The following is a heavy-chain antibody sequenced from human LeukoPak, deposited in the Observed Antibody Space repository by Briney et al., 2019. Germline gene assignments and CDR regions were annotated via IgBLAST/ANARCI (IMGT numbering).Heavy chain of an antibody. J-gene: IGHJ4*02. V-gene: IGHV3-30-3*01. CDR1: GFTFSSYA. CDR2: ISYDGSNK. CDR3: ARDQHTAAWQLVPDY. D-gene: IGHD6-6*01. Sequence: GRSLRLSCAASGFTFSSYAMHWVRQAPGKGLEWVAVISYDGSNKYYADSVKGRFTISRDNSKNTLYLQMNSLRAEDTAVYYCARDQHTAAWQLVPDYWGQGTLVTVSS.